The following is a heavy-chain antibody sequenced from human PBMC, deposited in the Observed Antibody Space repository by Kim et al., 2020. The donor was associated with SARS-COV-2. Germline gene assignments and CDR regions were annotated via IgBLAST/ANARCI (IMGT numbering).Heavy chain of an antibody. V-gene: IGHV4-39*01. D-gene: IGHD3-10*01. J-gene: IGHJ4*02. CDR3: ARHMVRGVIIDY. Sequence: YDHPPLTSRVTISVDTSKNQFSLKLSSVTAADTAVYYCARHMVRGVIIDYWGQGTLVTVSS.